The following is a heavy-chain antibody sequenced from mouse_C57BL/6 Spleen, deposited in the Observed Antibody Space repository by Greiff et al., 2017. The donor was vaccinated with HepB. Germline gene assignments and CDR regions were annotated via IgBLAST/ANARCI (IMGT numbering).Heavy chain of an antibody. Sequence: EVQVVESGPGLVKPSQSLSLTCSVTGYSITSGYYWNWIRQFPGNKLEWMGYISYDGSNNYNPSLKNRITITRDTSKNQFFLKLNSMTTEDTATYYCSRGDYYGSSSYFDYWGQGTTLTVSS. D-gene: IGHD1-1*01. J-gene: IGHJ2*01. CDR1: GYSITSGYY. V-gene: IGHV3-6*01. CDR2: ISYDGSN. CDR3: SRGDYYGSSSYFDY.